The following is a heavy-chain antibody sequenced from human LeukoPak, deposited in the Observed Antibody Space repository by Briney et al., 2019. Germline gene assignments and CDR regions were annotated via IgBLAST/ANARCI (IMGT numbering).Heavy chain of an antibody. V-gene: IGHV1-24*01. J-gene: IGHJ3*02. D-gene: IGHD2-2*01. CDR1: GYTLTELS. Sequence: GASVKVSCKVSGYTLTELSMHWVRQAPGKGLEWMGGFDPEDGETIYAQKFQGRVTITEDTSTDTAYMELSSLRSEDTAVYYCATLGHQLLSAFDIWGQGTMVTVSS. CDR3: ATLGHQLLSAFDI. CDR2: FDPEDGET.